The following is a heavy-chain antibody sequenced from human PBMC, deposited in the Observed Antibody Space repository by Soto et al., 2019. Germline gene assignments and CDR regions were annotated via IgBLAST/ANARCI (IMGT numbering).Heavy chain of an antibody. CDR2: ISYDGSNK. J-gene: IGHJ4*02. Sequence: QVQLVESGGGVVQPGRSLRLSCAASGFTFRSYDMHWVRQAPGKGLEWVAVISYDGSNKYYADSVKGRFTISRDNSKNTLYLPMNSLRAEDTAVYYCAKADYGDYIGLSYWDQGTLVTVSS. V-gene: IGHV3-30*18. CDR1: GFTFRSYD. CDR3: AKADYGDYIGLSY. D-gene: IGHD4-17*01.